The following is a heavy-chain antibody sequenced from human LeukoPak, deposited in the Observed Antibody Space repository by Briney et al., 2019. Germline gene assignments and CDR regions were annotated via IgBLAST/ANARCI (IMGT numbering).Heavy chain of an antibody. J-gene: IGHJ4*02. D-gene: IGHD3-10*01. CDR1: GGSFSGYY. CDR2: INHSGST. Sequence: KPSETLSLTCAVYGGSFSGYYWSWIRQPPGKGLEWIGEINHSGSTNYNPSLKSRVTTSVDTSKNQFSLKLSSVTAADTAVYYCASYGDGSGSFDYWGQGTLVTVSS. V-gene: IGHV4-34*01. CDR3: ASYGDGSGSFDY.